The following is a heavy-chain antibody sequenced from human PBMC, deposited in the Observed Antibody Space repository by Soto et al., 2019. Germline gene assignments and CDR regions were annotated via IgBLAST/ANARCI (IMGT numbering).Heavy chain of an antibody. CDR1: GYTFTSYD. J-gene: IGHJ4*02. D-gene: IGHD3-22*01. V-gene: IGHV1-8*01. Sequence: GASVKVSCKASGYTFTSYDINWVRQAAGQGLEWMGWMKPNSGNTGYAQKFQGRVTMTTDTSTSTAYMELRSLRSDDTAVYYCARDGLFEYYYDSSFDYWGQGNLVTVS. CDR3: ARDGLFEYYYDSSFDY. CDR2: MKPNSGNT.